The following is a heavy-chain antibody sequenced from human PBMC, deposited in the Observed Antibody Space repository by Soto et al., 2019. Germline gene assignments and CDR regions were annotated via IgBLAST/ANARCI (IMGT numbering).Heavy chain of an antibody. Sequence: QVQLQQWGAGLLKPSETLSLTCAVYGGSFSDYSWTWIRQPPGKALEWIGQINHSGSANYNPSLKSRVTISVGTTKNQFSLELTSVTAADTAVYYCARGLFSEDSYSGGWYYFDYWGQGTLVTVSS. CDR1: GGSFSDYS. V-gene: IGHV4-34*01. J-gene: IGHJ4*02. CDR3: ARGLFSEDSYSGGWYYFDY. CDR2: INHSGSA. D-gene: IGHD3-10*01.